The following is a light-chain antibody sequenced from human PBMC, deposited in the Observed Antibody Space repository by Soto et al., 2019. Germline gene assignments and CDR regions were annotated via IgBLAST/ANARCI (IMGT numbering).Light chain of an antibody. CDR1: QSISSW. V-gene: IGKV1-5*03. Sequence: DIQMTQSPSTLSVSVGDRVTITCRASQSISSWLAWYQQKPGKAPKLLIYKASSLEGGVPSRFSGSGSGTDFTLTISSLQPDDFATYYCQQYHSYSLTFGGGTKVDIK. J-gene: IGKJ4*01. CDR3: QQYHSYSLT. CDR2: KAS.